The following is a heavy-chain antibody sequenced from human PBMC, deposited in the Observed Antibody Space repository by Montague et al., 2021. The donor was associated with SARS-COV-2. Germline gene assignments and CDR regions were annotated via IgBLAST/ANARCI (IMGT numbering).Heavy chain of an antibody. D-gene: IGHD5-24*01. V-gene: IGHV3-15*01. CDR3: TADFSDTAEQMAQTDL. J-gene: IGHJ5*02. CDR2: IKSKAVGGAI. CDR1: GFTFSSAW. Sequence: SLRLSGAASGFTFSSAWMAWVRQSPGKGLEWVGRIKSKAVGGAIQYATSVKGRFTISRDDSENTLYLQMDSLTTEDTAVYYCTADFSDTAEQMAQTDLWGQGTLVTVSS.